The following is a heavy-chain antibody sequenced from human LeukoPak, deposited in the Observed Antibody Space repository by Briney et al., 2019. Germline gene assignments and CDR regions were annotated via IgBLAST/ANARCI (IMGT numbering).Heavy chain of an antibody. V-gene: IGHV4-39*01. CDR3: ARNLIVGANTDYFDY. J-gene: IGHJ4*02. D-gene: IGHD1-26*01. Sequence: SETLSLTCTVSVGSISSSSYCLGWIRQPPGKGLEWVGIIYYSGSTYYNPSLKSRLTISVDTSQNLFSRELSSVTAADTAVYYCARNLIVGANTDYFDYWGQGTMVTVSS. CDR2: IYYSGST. CDR1: VGSISSSSYC.